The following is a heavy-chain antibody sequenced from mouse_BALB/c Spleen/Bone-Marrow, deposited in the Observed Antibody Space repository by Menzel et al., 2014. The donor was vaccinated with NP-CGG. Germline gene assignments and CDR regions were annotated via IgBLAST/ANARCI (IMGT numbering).Heavy chain of an antibody. D-gene: IGHD6-1*01. J-gene: IGHJ4*01. CDR2: ILPGSGST. CDR3: ARASWDY. Sequence: QVQLKQSGAELMKPGASVKISCKATGYTFSSYWIEWVKPRPGHGLEWIGEILPGSGSTNYNEKFKGKATFTTDTSSNTAYMQLSSLTSEDSAVYYCARASWDYWGQGTSVTVSS. CDR1: GYTFSSYW. V-gene: IGHV1-9*01.